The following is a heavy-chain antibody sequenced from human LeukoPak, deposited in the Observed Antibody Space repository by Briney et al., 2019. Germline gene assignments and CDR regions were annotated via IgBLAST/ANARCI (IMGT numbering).Heavy chain of an antibody. CDR3: ARDAVDTANAV. J-gene: IGHJ6*02. V-gene: IGHV3-74*01. CDR1: GFTFTTYW. Sequence: GGSLRLSCAASGFTFTTYWVHWVRQAPGKGLVWVSHINSDGSITSYADSVKGRFTISRDNAKNTLYLQMNSLRAEDTAVYYCARDAVDTANAVWGQGTTVTVSS. D-gene: IGHD5-18*01. CDR2: INSDGSIT.